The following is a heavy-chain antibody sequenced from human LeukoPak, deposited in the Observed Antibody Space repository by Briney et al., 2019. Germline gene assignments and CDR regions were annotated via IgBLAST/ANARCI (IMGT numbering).Heavy chain of an antibody. CDR3: ARRGPAMVRNWFDP. Sequence: ASVKASCKASGYTFTSYAMNWVRQAPGQGLEWMGWINTNTGNPTYAQGFTGRFVFSLDTSVSTAYLQISSLKAEDTAVYYCARRGPAMVRNWFDPWGQGTLVTVSS. CDR2: INTNTGNP. V-gene: IGHV7-4-1*02. D-gene: IGHD5-18*01. CDR1: GYTFTSYA. J-gene: IGHJ5*02.